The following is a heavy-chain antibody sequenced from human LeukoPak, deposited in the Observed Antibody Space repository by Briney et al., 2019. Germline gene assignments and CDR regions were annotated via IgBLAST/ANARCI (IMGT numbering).Heavy chain of an antibody. D-gene: IGHD3-10*01. J-gene: IGHJ4*02. CDR2: IKQDGSEK. CDR3: ARVNTWFGELLFDY. Sequence: PGGSLRLSCAASGFTFSRFWMSWVRQAPGKGLEWVANIKQDGSEKYYVDSAKGRFTISRDNAENSLYLQMNSLRAEDTAVYYCARVNTWFGELLFDYWGQGTLITVSS. CDR1: GFTFSRFW. V-gene: IGHV3-7*01.